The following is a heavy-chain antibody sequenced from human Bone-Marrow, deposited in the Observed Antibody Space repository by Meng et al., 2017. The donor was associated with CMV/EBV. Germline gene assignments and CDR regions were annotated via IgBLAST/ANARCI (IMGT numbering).Heavy chain of an antibody. CDR3: ALITGGASSTSWYYYYGMDV. D-gene: IGHD2-2*01. CDR1: GYTFTSYY. Sequence: ASVKVSCKASGYTFTSYYMHWVRQAPGQGLEWMGIINPSGGSTSYAQKFQGRVTMTRDTSTSTVYMELSSLRSEDTAVYYCALITGGASSTSWYYYYGMDVWGQGTTVTVSS. CDR2: INPSGGST. J-gene: IGHJ6*02. V-gene: IGHV1-46*01.